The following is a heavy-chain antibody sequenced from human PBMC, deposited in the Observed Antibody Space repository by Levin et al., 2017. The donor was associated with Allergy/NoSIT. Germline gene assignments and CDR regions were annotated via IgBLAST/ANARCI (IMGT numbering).Heavy chain of an antibody. Sequence: SQTLSLTCTVSGAYVTGYHWSWIRHSPGKGLEWIGKMYHGATTTYNPSFKSRVTMSIDTSKDQFSLRLRSVAVADTAVYYCARGHYGYEGRYDYIGMDVWAQGTTVTVSS. V-gene: IGHV4-59*02. D-gene: IGHD5-12*01. J-gene: IGHJ6*02. CDR1: GAYVTGYH. CDR2: MYHGATT. CDR3: ARGHYGYEGRYDYIGMDV.